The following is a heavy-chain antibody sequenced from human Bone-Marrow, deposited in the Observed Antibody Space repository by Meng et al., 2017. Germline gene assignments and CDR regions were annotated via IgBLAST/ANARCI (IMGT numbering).Heavy chain of an antibody. J-gene: IGHJ4*02. V-gene: IGHV4-34*01. D-gene: IGHD2-15*01. CDR2: INHSGST. CDR1: GGSFSGYY. CDR3: ARDRGHTKAFDY. Sequence: SETLSLTCAVYGGSFSGYYWSWIRQPPGKGLEWIGEINHSGSTNYNPSLKSRVTISVDTSKNQFSLRVTPVTAADTAVYYCARDRGHTKAFDYWGQGTLVTVSS.